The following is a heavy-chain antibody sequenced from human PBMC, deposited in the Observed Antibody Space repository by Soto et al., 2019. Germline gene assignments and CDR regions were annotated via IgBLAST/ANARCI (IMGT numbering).Heavy chain of an antibody. J-gene: IGHJ6*02. D-gene: IGHD6-19*01. Sequence: PGGSLRLSCAASGFTFSSYAMSWVRQAPGKGLEWVSAISGSGGSTYYADPVKGRFTISRDNSKNTLYLQMNSLRAEDTAVYYCAKSYSSGWYHYYYGMDVWGQGTTVTVSS. CDR3: AKSYSSGWYHYYYGMDV. V-gene: IGHV3-23*01. CDR2: ISGSGGST. CDR1: GFTFSSYA.